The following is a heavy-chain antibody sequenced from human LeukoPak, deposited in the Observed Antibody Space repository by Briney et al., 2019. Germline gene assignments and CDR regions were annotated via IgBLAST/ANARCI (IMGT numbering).Heavy chain of an antibody. Sequence: PGGSLRLSCAASGFTFSSYAMSWVRQAPGKGLEWIGEINHSGSTNYNPSLKSRVTISVDTSKNQFSLKLSSVTAADTAVYYCARGRRPIYCSGGSCSYYFDYWGQGTLVTVSS. CDR1: GFTFSSYA. CDR3: ARGRRPIYCSGGSCSYYFDY. D-gene: IGHD2-15*01. CDR2: INHSGST. V-gene: IGHV4-34*01. J-gene: IGHJ4*02.